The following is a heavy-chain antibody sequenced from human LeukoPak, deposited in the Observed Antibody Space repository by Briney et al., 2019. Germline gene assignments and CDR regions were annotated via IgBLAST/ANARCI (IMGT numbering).Heavy chain of an antibody. D-gene: IGHD3-10*01. J-gene: IGHJ6*02. CDR2: INPSGGST. CDR3: AKDHRYYASGYGMDV. CDR1: GGTFSSYA. V-gene: IGHV1-46*01. Sequence: VASVKVSCKASGGTFSSYAISWVRQAPGQGLEWVGIINPSGGSTSYAQKFQGRVTMTRDTSTSTVYMELSSLRSEDTAVYYCAKDHRYYASGYGMDVWGQGTTVTVSS.